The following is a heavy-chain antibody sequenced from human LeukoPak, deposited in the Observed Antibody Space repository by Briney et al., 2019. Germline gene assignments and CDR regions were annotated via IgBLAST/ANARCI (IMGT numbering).Heavy chain of an antibody. V-gene: IGHV3-23*01. J-gene: IGHJ4*02. CDR1: GFTLSSFA. CDR3: SKDERGHCGGDCYVN. D-gene: IGHD2-21*02. CDR2: ISGNGTTT. Sequence: GGSLRLSCAVSGFTLSSFAMSWVRQAPGKGLEWVSQISGNGTTTYYADSVRGRFTISRDNSKNMLYLQMDSLRAEDTALYYCSKDERGHCGGDCYVNWGQGHLVTVSS.